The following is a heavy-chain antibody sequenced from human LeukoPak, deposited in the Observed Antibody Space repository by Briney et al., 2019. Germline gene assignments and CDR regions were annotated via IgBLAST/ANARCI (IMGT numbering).Heavy chain of an antibody. J-gene: IGHJ3*02. Sequence: GGSLRLSCAASGFTFSSYGMHWVRQAPGKGLEWVAFIQYDGSNKYVDSVKGRFTISRDNAKNSLYLQMNSLRAEDTAVYYCARSRLSKAGARDAFDIWGQGTMVTVSS. V-gene: IGHV3-30*02. D-gene: IGHD2/OR15-2a*01. CDR2: IQYDGSNK. CDR1: GFTFSSYG. CDR3: ARSRLSKAGARDAFDI.